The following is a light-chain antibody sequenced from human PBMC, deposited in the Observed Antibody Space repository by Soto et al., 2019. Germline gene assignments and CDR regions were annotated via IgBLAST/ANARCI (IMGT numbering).Light chain of an antibody. V-gene: IGKV1-5*03. J-gene: IGKJ1*01. CDR3: QQYNSFRA. Sequence: DIQVTQSPYTLSASVGDRVTITCRASESIDSWLAWHQQKPGRAPKLLISKASSLESGVPSRFSGSGFGTEFTLTISSLQPDDFATYYCQQYNSFRAFGQGTKVDIK. CDR1: ESIDSW. CDR2: KAS.